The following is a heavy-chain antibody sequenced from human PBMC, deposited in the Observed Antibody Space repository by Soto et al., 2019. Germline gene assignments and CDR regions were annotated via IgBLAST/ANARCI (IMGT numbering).Heavy chain of an antibody. V-gene: IGHV3-43*01. CDR3: AKVLVVGAIDDAFDI. CDR2: ISWDGGST. D-gene: IGHD1-26*01. J-gene: IGHJ3*02. CDR1: GFTFDDYT. Sequence: GGSLRLSCAASGFTFDDYTMHWVRQAPGKGLEWVSLISWDGGSTYYADSVKGRFTISRDNSKNSLYLQMNSLRTEDTALYYCAKVLVVGAIDDAFDIWGQGTMVTVS.